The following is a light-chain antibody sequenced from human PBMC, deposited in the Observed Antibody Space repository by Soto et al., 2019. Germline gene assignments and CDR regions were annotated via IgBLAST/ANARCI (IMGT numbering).Light chain of an antibody. CDR1: QSVSSN. Sequence: EIVMTQSPATLSVSPGERATLSCRASQSVSSNLAWYQQKHGQAPRLLIYDASTRATDIPARFSGSGCGTELSLTSSSLQSEDFAFYVCQQYNKCQLTFGGATKVEIK. J-gene: IGKJ4*01. CDR3: QQYNKCQLT. CDR2: DAS. V-gene: IGKV3-15*01.